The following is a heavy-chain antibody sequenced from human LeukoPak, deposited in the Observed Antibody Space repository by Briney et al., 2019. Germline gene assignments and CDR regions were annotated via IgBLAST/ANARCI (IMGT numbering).Heavy chain of an antibody. CDR2: ISGSGGST. Sequence: GGSLRLSCAASGFTFSSYGMSWVRQAPGKGLEWVSAISGSGGSTYYADSVKGRFTISRDNSKNTLYLQMNSLRAEDTAVYYCAKPPGLRFYYMDVWGKGTTVTISS. D-gene: IGHD4-17*01. CDR1: GFTFSSYG. J-gene: IGHJ6*03. CDR3: AKPPGLRFYYMDV. V-gene: IGHV3-23*01.